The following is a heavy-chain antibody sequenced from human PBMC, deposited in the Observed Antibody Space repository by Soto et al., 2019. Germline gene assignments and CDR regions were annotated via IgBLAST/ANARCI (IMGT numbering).Heavy chain of an antibody. CDR2: IYTNASA. J-gene: IGHJ1*01. CDR3: ALAGTKGTEYFQH. Sequence: GGSLRLSCAASGFSVSTNYMAWVRQAPGEGLEWVSVIYTNASAYYSDSMKGRFTISRDNVKNMVFLQMNSLTAEDTAVYYCALAGTKGTEYFQHWGQGTLVTVSS. V-gene: IGHV3-53*01. D-gene: IGHD6-19*01. CDR1: GFSVSTNY.